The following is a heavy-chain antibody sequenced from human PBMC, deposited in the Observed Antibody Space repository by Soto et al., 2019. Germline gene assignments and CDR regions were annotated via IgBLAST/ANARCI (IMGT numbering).Heavy chain of an antibody. D-gene: IGHD6-13*01. CDR2: INAGNGNT. CDR1: GYTLTSYA. CDR3: LTSSSCYSFDY. J-gene: IGHJ4*02. V-gene: IGHV1-3*01. Sequence: ASVKVSCKASGYTLTSYAMHWVRQAPGQRLEWMGWINAGNGNTKYSQKFQGRVTITRDTSASTAYMELSSLRSEDTAVYYCLTSSSCYSFDYWGQGTLVTVSS.